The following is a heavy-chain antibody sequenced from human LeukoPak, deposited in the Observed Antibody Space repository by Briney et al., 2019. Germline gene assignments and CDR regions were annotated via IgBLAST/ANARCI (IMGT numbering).Heavy chain of an antibody. J-gene: IGHJ4*02. V-gene: IGHV3-74*01. CDR2: IYAHGTNT. CDR1: GFTPSTYW. CDR3: AAYGDNSDFAY. D-gene: IGHD4-23*01. Sequence: GGSLRLSCAASGFTPSTYWMHWVRQAPGKGLVWVSNIYAHGTNTTYADSVKGRFTISRDSAKNTVFLQMNSLRAEDTAVYYCAAYGDNSDFAYWGQGTLVTVSS.